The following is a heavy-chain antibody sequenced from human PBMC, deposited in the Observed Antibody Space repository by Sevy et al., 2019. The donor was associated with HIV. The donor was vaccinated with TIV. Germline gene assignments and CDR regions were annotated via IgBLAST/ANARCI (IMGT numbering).Heavy chain of an antibody. J-gene: IGHJ4*02. Sequence: SETLSLTCAVSGYSISSRYYWGWVRQPPGKGLEWIASMYYSGSTYYNPSLRSRVTISLDTSENQFSLKLTSVTAADTAVYYCASDITSNWLFFDYWGQGILAPSPQ. V-gene: IGHV4-38-2*01. D-gene: IGHD6-13*01. CDR3: ASDITSNWLFFDY. CDR2: MYYSGST. CDR1: GYSISSRYY.